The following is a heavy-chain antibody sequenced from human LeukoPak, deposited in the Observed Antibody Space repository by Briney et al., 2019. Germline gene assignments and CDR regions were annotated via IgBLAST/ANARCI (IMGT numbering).Heavy chain of an antibody. J-gene: IGHJ4*02. CDR2: IYRSGST. CDR3: ARRHSSGWFYY. CDR1: GYSISNGYY. D-gene: IGHD6-19*01. V-gene: IGHV4-38-2*02. Sequence: PSETLSLTCTVSGYSISNGYYCDWIRQPPGRGLEWIGNIYRSGSTSYNPSLKSRVTFSVDTSTNQFSLKVNSVTAADTAVYYCARRHSSGWFYYWGQGTLVTVSS.